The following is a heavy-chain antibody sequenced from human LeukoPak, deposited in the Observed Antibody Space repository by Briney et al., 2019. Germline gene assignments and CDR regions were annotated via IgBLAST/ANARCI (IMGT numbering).Heavy chain of an antibody. J-gene: IGHJ4*02. V-gene: IGHV1-2*02. Sequence: ASVKVSCKASGYTFTAYYIHWVRQAPGQGLEWVGWNNPDSGGTNYAQKFQGRVTMTRDTSINTAYMELSRLRSDDTAVYYCARGWGYLDYWGQGTLVTVSS. D-gene: IGHD3-16*01. CDR2: NNPDSGGT. CDR1: GYTFTAYY. CDR3: ARGWGYLDY.